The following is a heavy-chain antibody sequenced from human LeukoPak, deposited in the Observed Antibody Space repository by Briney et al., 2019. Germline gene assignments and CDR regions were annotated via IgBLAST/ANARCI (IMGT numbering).Heavy chain of an antibody. CDR3: ARVSHGGSYPHAFDI. D-gene: IGHD1-26*01. Sequence: SVKVSCKASVGTFSSYAISWVRQAPGQGLEWVGRIIPIFGTANNAQKAQGRVTITTDESTSTAYMELSSLRSEDTAVYYCARVSHGGSYPHAFDIWGQGTMVTVSS. V-gene: IGHV1-69*05. J-gene: IGHJ3*02. CDR2: IIPIFGTA. CDR1: VGTFSSYA.